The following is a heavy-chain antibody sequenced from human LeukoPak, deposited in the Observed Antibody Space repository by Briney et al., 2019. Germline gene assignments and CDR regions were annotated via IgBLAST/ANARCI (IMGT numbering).Heavy chain of an antibody. CDR3: ARDRADFWSGYYSYYFDY. J-gene: IGHJ4*02. D-gene: IGHD3-3*01. V-gene: IGHV3-48*04. CDR2: ISTSSSTI. Sequence: GGSLRLSCAASGFTFSSYSMNWVRQAPGKGLEWVSYISTSSSTIYYADSAKGRFTISRDNAKNSLYLQMNSLRAEDTAVYYCARDRADFWSGYYSYYFDYWGQGTLVTVSS. CDR1: GFTFSSYS.